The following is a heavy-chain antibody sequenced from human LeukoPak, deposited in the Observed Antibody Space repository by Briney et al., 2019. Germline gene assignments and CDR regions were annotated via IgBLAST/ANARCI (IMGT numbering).Heavy chain of an antibody. V-gene: IGHV4-38-2*02. CDR2: IYHTGST. CDR3: AIFVREMGIAAAGTRAFDY. D-gene: IGHD6-13*01. Sequence: SETLSLTCTVSGHSIINSYYWGWIRQPPGKGLEWIGSIYHTGSTYYNPSLKSRVTISVDTSKDQFSLKLSSVTAADTAVYYCAIFVREMGIAAAGTRAFDYWGQGTLVTVSS. CDR1: GHSIINSYY. J-gene: IGHJ4*02.